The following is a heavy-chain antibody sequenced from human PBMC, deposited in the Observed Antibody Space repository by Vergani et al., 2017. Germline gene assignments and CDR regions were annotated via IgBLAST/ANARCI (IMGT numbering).Heavy chain of an antibody. CDR1: GGSISSGSYY. CDR2: IYTSGST. CDR3: ARDDSSSWHTEGWFDP. J-gene: IGHJ5*02. Sequence: QVQLQESGPGLVKPSQTLSLTCTVSGGSISSGSYYWSWIRQPAGKGLEWIGRIYTSGSTNYNPSLKSRVTISVDTSKNQFSLKLSSVTAADTAVYYCARDDSSSWHTEGWFDPWGQGTLVTVSS. D-gene: IGHD6-13*01. V-gene: IGHV4-61*02.